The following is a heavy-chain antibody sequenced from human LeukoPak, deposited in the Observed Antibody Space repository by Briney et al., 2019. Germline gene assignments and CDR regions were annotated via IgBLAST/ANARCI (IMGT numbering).Heavy chain of an antibody. CDR2: IYYSGST. CDR3: ARGGGSYYSGYYFDY. CDR1: GGSISSYY. Sequence: SETLSLTCTVSGGSISSYYWSWIRQPPGKGLEWIGYIYYSGSTNCNPSLKSRVTISVDTSKNQFSLKLSSVTAADTAVYYCARGGGSYYSGYYFDYWGQGTLVTVSS. J-gene: IGHJ4*02. V-gene: IGHV4-59*01. D-gene: IGHD1-26*01.